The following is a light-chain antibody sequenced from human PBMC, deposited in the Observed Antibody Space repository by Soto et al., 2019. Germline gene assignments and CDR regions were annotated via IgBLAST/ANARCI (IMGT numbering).Light chain of an antibody. CDR3: QHYGSSPFT. Sequence: EIVLTQSPGTLSLSPGERATLSCRASQSVSSSYLAWYQQKPGQAPGLIIYGASSRATGIPDRFSGSGSGTDFTLTISRLEPEDFAVYYCQHYGSSPFTFGPGTNVDIK. CDR1: QSVSSSY. CDR2: GAS. V-gene: IGKV3-20*01. J-gene: IGKJ3*01.